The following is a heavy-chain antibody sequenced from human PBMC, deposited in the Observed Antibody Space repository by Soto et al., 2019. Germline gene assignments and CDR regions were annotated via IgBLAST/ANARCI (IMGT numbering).Heavy chain of an antibody. CDR1: GGSISSYY. J-gene: IGHJ5*02. V-gene: IGHV4-4*07. CDR2: IYTSGST. D-gene: IGHD3-22*01. CDR3: ARDKRVTTSNWFDP. Sequence: KPSETLSLTCTVSGGSISSYYWSWIRQPAGKGLEWIGRIYTSGSTNYNPSLKSRVTMSVDTSKNQFSLKLSSVTAADTAVYYCARDKRVTTSNWFDPWGQGTLVTVSS.